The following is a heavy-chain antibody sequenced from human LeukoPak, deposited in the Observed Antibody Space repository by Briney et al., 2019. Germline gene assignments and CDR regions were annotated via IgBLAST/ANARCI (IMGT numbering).Heavy chain of an antibody. CDR3: ASPLWDSSSWYTDY. Sequence: GGSLRPPCAASGFTFSSYAMSWVRQAPGKGLEWVSAISGSGGSTYYADSVKGRFTISRDNSKNTLYLQMNSLRAEDTAVYYCASPLWDSSSWYTDYWGQGTLVTVSS. CDR2: ISGSGGST. CDR1: GFTFSSYA. D-gene: IGHD6-13*01. J-gene: IGHJ4*02. V-gene: IGHV3-23*01.